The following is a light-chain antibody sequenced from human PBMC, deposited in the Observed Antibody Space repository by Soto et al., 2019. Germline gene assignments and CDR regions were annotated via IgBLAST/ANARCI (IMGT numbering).Light chain of an antibody. V-gene: IGKV1-5*03. CDR1: QSISTW. CDR2: KAS. Sequence: DIQMTQSPSTLSASVGDGVTITCRASQSISTWLAWYQQKPGKAPKLLIYKASSLESGVPSRFSGSGSGTDFTLTISRLEPEDFAVYYCQQYGDSPLFGPGTKVDIK. J-gene: IGKJ3*01. CDR3: QQYGDSPL.